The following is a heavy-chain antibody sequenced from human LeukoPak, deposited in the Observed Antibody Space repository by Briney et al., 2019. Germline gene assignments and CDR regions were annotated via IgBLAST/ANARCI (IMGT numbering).Heavy chain of an antibody. CDR3: ARDGRHYHGSGSYFDY. Sequence: GGSLRLSCAASGFTFSSYWMSWVRQAPGKGLEWVANIKQDGSEKYYVDSVKGRFTISRDNAKNSLYLQMNSLRAEDTAVYYCARDGRHYHGSGSYFDYWGQGTLVTVSS. CDR1: GFTFSSYW. J-gene: IGHJ4*02. V-gene: IGHV3-7*01. D-gene: IGHD3-10*01. CDR2: IKQDGSEK.